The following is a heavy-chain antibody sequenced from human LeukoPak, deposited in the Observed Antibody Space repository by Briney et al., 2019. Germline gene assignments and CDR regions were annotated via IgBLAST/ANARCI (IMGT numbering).Heavy chain of an antibody. D-gene: IGHD3-10*02. Sequence: GGSVRLFCAASVFTFSSYEMIWLRQSPGRALEWVSYIGSSSSTIYYADSVKGRFTIYRDKAKNSLYLQMNSLRAEDTAVYYCAELGITMIGGVWGKGTTVTISS. CDR3: AELGITMIGGV. V-gene: IGHV3-48*03. CDR1: VFTFSSYE. CDR2: IGSSSSTI. J-gene: IGHJ6*04.